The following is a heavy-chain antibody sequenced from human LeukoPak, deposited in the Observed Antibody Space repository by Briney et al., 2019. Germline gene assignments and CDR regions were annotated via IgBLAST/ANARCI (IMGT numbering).Heavy chain of an antibody. Sequence: GRSLRLSCAASGFTFDDYAMHWVRQAPGKGLEWVSGISWNSGSMGYADSVKGRFTISRDNAKNSLYLQMNSLRAEDTALYYCAKGYYDILTGPPHDYWGQGPLVTVSS. CDR1: GFTFDDYA. V-gene: IGHV3-9*01. CDR3: AKGYYDILTGPPHDY. D-gene: IGHD3-9*01. J-gene: IGHJ4*02. CDR2: ISWNSGSM.